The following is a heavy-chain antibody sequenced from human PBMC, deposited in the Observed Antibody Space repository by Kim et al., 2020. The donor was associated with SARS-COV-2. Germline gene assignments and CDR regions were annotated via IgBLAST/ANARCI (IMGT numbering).Heavy chain of an antibody. CDR2: IYYSGST. V-gene: IGHV4-30-4*01. J-gene: IGHJ4*02. D-gene: IGHD6-6*01. CDR3: ARTKDSSSSRAEIDY. CDR1: GGSISSGDYY. Sequence: SETLSLTCTVSGGSISSGDYYWSWIRQPPGKGLEWIGYIYYSGSTYYNPSLKSRVTISVDTSKNQFSLKLSSVTAADTAVYYCARTKDSSSSRAEIDYWGQGTLVTVSS.